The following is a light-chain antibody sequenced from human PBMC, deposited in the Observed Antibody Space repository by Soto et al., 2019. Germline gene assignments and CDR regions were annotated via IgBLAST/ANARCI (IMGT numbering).Light chain of an antibody. CDR3: QQRRNWPPLT. CDR2: DAS. CDR1: QSVSSY. Sequence: EIVLTQYPATLSLSPGERATLSCRASQSVSSYLAWYQQKPGQAPRLVIYDASNRATGIPARFSGSVSGTXXXXXXSXXXPEXFAVYYCQQRRNWPPLTFGGGTKLEIK. V-gene: IGKV3-11*01. J-gene: IGKJ4*01.